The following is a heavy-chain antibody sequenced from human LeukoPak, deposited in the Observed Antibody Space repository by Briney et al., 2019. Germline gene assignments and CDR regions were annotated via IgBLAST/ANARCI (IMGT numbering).Heavy chain of an antibody. D-gene: IGHD3-22*01. CDR3: AGSPYYYDSRGTYYYFDY. CDR2: INPNSGGT. J-gene: IGHJ4*02. V-gene: IGHV1-2*02. CDR1: GYTSTGYY. Sequence: ASVKVSCKASGYTSTGYYMHWVRQAPGQGLEWMGWINPNSGGTNYTQKFHGRVTMTRDTSISTAYMELSRLRSDDTAVYYCAGSPYYYDSRGTYYYFDYWGQGTLVTVSS.